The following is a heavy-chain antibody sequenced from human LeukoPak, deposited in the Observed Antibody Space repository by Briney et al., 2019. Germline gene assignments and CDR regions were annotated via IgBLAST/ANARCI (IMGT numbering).Heavy chain of an antibody. D-gene: IGHD1-26*01. CDR1: GFTLDHYC. CDR3: ARGASASEIDY. CDR2: IWWYGCQM. J-gene: IGHJ4*02. V-gene: IGHV3-9*01. Sequence: GGSLRLSCTTSGFTLDHYCMHWVRQAPGKGLEWVASIWWYGCQMFYGDSVKGRFTISRDNAKNSLYMKMNSLRAEDTAVYYCARGASASEIDYWGQGTLVTVSS.